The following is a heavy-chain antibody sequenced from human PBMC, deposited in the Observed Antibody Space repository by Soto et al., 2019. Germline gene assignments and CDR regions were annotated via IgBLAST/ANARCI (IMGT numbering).Heavy chain of an antibody. V-gene: IGHV3-64D*06. CDR2: ISPSGAGT. Sequence: EVQLVESGGTLVQPGGSLRLSCSASGFTFSRFGMHWVRQAPGKGLEFVSAISPSGAGTYYADSVKGRFAISRDNSKTTLYLHISSLRAEDTALYYCVKEGYMRSDWYGQFERWGQGTLVTVSS. CDR3: VKEGYMRSDWYGQFER. J-gene: IGHJ4*02. D-gene: IGHD6-19*01. CDR1: GFTFSRFG.